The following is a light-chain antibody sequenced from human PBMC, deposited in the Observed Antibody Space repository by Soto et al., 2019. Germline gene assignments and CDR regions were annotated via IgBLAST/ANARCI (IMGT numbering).Light chain of an antibody. CDR2: AAS. J-gene: IGKJ4*01. CDR1: QGISSY. CDR3: QQYYSYPQLT. Sequence: AIRMTQSPSSFSASTGDRVTITCRASQGISSYLAWYQQKPGKAPKLLIYAASTLQSGVPSRFSGSGSGTDFTLTISCLQSEDFATYYCQQYYSYPQLTFGGVTKVEIK. V-gene: IGKV1-8*01.